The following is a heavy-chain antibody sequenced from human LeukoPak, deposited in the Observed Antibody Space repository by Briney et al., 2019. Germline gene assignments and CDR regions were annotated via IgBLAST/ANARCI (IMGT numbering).Heavy chain of an antibody. D-gene: IGHD3-9*01. V-gene: IGHV4-39*07. CDR2: IYHSGST. CDR3: ARGGSDFDWPQATYLDY. CDR1: GGSISSSSYF. J-gene: IGHJ4*02. Sequence: SETLSLTCTVSGGSISSSSYFWGRIRQPPGKGLEWIGYIYHSGSTYYNPSLKSRVTISVDRSKNQFSLKLSSVTAADTAVYYCARGGSDFDWPQATYLDYWGQGTLVTVSS.